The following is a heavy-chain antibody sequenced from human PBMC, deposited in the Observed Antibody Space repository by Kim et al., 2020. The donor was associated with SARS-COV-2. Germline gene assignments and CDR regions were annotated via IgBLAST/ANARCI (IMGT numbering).Heavy chain of an antibody. CDR3: ARSGERYCSGGSCFLDD. J-gene: IGHJ4*02. D-gene: IGHD2-15*01. V-gene: IGHV4-31*02. Sequence: LKSRFTISVDTSKNQFSLKLRSVTAADTAVYYCARSGERYCSGGSCFLDDWGQGTLVTVSS.